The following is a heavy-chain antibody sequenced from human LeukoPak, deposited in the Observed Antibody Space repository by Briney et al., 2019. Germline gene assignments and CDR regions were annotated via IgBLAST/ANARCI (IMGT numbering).Heavy chain of an antibody. D-gene: IGHD6-19*01. CDR1: GYTVTSYG. V-gene: IGHV1-18*01. CDR2: ISAYNGYT. Sequence: ASVKVPCKATGYTVTSYGISWVRQAPGQGPEWMGWISAYNGYTNYAQKFQGRVTMTTDTSTNTAYMELRSLRSDDTAVYYCARNGSGWYFLDYWGQGTLVTVSS. J-gene: IGHJ4*02. CDR3: ARNGSGWYFLDY.